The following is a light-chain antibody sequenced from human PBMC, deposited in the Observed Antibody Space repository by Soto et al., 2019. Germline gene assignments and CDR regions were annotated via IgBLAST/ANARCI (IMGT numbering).Light chain of an antibody. CDR3: QSYDSSSVV. V-gene: IGLV6-57*04. CDR1: SGSIASNY. J-gene: IGLJ2*01. CDR2: EDN. Sequence: KFMLTQPHSVSESPGKTGTISCTRSSGSIASNYVQWYQHRPGSAPTTVIYEDNQRPSGFPDRFSGSIDSSSNSASLTISGLKTEDEADYYCQSYDSSSVVFGGGTQLTVL.